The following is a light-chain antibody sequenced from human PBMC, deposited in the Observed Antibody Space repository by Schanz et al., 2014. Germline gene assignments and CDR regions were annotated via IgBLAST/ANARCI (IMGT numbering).Light chain of an antibody. CDR2: EVN. V-gene: IGLV2-8*01. CDR3: SSYAGSNSPFV. J-gene: IGLJ1*01. CDR1: SSDVGGYNY. Sequence: QSALTQPASVSGSPGQSITISCTGTSSDVGGYNYVSWYQQHPGKAPKVMIYEVNKRPSGVPDRFSGSKSGNTASLTVSGLQAEDEADYYCSSYAGSNSPFVFGTGTKVTVL.